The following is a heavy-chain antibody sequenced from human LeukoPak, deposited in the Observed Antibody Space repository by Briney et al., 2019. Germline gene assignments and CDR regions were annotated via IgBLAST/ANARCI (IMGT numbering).Heavy chain of an antibody. V-gene: IGHV4-30-4*01. J-gene: IGHJ5*02. D-gene: IGHD3-10*01. Sequence: WKWIRQPPGKGLEGIGYIYYSGSTYYNPSLKSRVTISVDTSKNQFSLKLSSVTAADTAVYYCARLRGSSLLWFGELSPPNWFDPWGQGTLVTVSS. CDR2: IYYSGST. CDR3: ARLRGSSLLWFGELSPPNWFDP.